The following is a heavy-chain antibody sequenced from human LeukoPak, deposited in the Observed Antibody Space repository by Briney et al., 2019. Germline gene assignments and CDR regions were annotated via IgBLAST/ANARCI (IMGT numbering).Heavy chain of an antibody. CDR2: ISGSGGST. J-gene: IGHJ4*02. V-gene: IGHV3-23*01. CDR3: AKSKSPYPMDYIFDF. Sequence: GGSLRLSCAATGFTSVNYAMSWARQAPGKGLEWVSAISGSGGSTYYADSVRGRFTISRDNSKNTLYVQMNSLRTDDAAVYYCAKSKSPYPMDYIFDFWGQGTRVTVSS. D-gene: IGHD4-11*01. CDR1: GFTSVNYA.